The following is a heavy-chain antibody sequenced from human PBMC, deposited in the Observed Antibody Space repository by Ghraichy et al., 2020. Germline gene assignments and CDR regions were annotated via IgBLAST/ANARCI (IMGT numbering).Heavy chain of an antibody. V-gene: IGHV3-11*01. D-gene: IGHD1-26*01. CDR1: GFTFSDYY. J-gene: IGHJ4*02. CDR3: ARDIISVGATIAYHY. CDR2: ISSSGSTI. Sequence: GESLNISCAASGFTFSDYYMSWIRQAPGKGLEWVSYISSSGSTIYYADSVKGRFTISRDNAKNSLYLQMNSLRAEDTAVYYCARDIISVGATIAYHYWGQGTLVTVSS.